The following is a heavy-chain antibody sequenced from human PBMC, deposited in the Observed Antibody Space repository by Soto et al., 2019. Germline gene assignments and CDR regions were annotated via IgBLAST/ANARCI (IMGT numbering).Heavy chain of an antibody. CDR3: ARGGVEGPTWAYYFDY. V-gene: IGHV1-46*01. Sequence: ASVKVSCKASGYTFTSYYMPWVRQAPGQGLEWMGIINPSGGGTSYAQKFQGRVTMTSDTSTSTVYMELSSLRSEDTAVYYCARGGVEGPTWAYYFDYWGQGTLVTVSS. D-gene: IGHD7-27*01. CDR1: GYTFTSYY. CDR2: INPSGGGT. J-gene: IGHJ4*02.